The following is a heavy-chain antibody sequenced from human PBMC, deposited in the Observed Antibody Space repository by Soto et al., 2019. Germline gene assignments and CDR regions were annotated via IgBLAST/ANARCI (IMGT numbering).Heavy chain of an antibody. CDR2: INPSGGST. V-gene: IGHV1-46*01. Sequence: GXSVKVSCKASGYTFTSYYMHWGRQAPGQGLEWMGIINPSGGSTSYAQKFQGRVTMTRDTSTSTVYMELSSLRSEDTAVYYCARDNGGSYLNYGMDVWAQGTTVTVSS. CDR1: GYTFTSYY. J-gene: IGHJ6*02. D-gene: IGHD1-26*01. CDR3: ARDNGGSYLNYGMDV.